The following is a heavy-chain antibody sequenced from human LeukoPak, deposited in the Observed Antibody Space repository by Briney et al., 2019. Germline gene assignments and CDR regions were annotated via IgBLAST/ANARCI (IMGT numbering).Heavy chain of an antibody. V-gene: IGHV3-23*01. CDR3: AKSPVSSCRGSFCYPFDY. Sequence: GGSLRLSCAASGFTFSSYWMSWVRQIPGKGLEWVSAISGSDDGTYYADSVKGRSTISRDNSRNTLYLQMNTLRAEDTAVYFCAKSPVSSCRGSFCYPFDYWGQGNLVTVSS. CDR2: ISGSDDGT. J-gene: IGHJ4*02. CDR1: GFTFSSYW. D-gene: IGHD2-15*01.